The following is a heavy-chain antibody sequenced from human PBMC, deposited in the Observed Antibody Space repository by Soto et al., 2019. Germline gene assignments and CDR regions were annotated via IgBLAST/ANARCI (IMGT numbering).Heavy chain of an antibody. CDR2: IYYSGST. CDR3: ARRYGPGFDY. V-gene: IGHV4-59*08. J-gene: IGHJ4*02. D-gene: IGHD4-17*01. CDR1: GGSISRCY. Sequence: PXXTLSLACTVSGGSISRCYWCWIRQPPGKGLEWIGYIYYSGSTNYNPSLKSRVTISVDTSKNQFSLKLSSVTAADTAVYYCARRYGPGFDYWGQGTLVTVSS.